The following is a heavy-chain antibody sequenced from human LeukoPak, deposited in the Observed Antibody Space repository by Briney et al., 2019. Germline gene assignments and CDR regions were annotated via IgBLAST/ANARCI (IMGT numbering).Heavy chain of an antibody. Sequence: PGGSLRLSCAASGFTFSSYAMSWVRQAPGKGLEWVSAISGSGGSTYYADSVKGWFTISRDNSKNTLYLQMNSLRAEDTAVYYCAKTRVPSRIVVVTGEGFDYWGQGTLVTVSS. D-gene: IGHD2-21*02. V-gene: IGHV3-23*01. CDR1: GFTFSSYA. CDR2: ISGSGGST. CDR3: AKTRVPSRIVVVTGEGFDY. J-gene: IGHJ4*02.